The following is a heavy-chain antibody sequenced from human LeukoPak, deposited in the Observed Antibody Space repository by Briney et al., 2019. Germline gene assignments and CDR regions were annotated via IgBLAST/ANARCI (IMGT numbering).Heavy chain of an antibody. D-gene: IGHD6-6*01. CDR1: GYTFTGYY. V-gene: IGHV1-2*02. Sequence: PVASVKVSCKASGYTFTGYYMHWVRQAPRQGLEWMGWINPNSGGTNYAQKFQGRVTMTRDTSISTAYMELSRLRSDDTAVYYCARALPVGESSSSAGFDYWGQGALVTVSS. CDR3: ARALPVGESSSSAGFDY. CDR2: INPNSGGT. J-gene: IGHJ4*02.